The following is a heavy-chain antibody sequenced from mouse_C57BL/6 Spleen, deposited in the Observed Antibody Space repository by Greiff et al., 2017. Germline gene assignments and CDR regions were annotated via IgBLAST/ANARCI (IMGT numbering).Heavy chain of an antibody. V-gene: IGHV1-69*01. CDR2: IDPSDSYT. CDR3: ARPMIKGGYYAMDY. J-gene: IGHJ4*01. CDR1: GYTFTSYW. D-gene: IGHD2-4*01. Sequence: QVQLQQPGAELVMPGASVKLSCKASGYTFTSYWMHWVKQRPGQGLEWIGEIDPSDSYTNYNQKFKGKSTLTVDKSSSTAYMQLSSLTSEDSAVYYCARPMIKGGYYAMDYWGQGTSVTVSS.